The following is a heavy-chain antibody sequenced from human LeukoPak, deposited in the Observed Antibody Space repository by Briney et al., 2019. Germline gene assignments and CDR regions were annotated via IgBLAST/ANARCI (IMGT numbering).Heavy chain of an antibody. J-gene: IGHJ4*02. CDR3: ARDNIKRITMIVGVDY. V-gene: IGHV3-48*02. D-gene: IGHD3-22*01. Sequence: GGSLRLSCAASGFTFSSYSMNWVRQAPGKGLEWVSYISTSSTIIYYADSVKGRFSISRDNAKSSLYLQMNSLKDEDTDVYSWARDNIKRITMIVGVDYWGQGTLVTVSS. CDR2: ISTSSTII. CDR1: GFTFSSYS.